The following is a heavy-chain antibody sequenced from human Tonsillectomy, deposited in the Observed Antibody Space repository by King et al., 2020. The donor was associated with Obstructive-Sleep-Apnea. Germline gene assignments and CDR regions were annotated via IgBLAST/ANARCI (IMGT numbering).Heavy chain of an antibody. D-gene: IGHD3-10*01. CDR3: ARALYYGSGYDAFDI. Sequence: QLVQSGAEVKKPGSSVKVSCKASGGTFSSYAISWVRQAPGQGLEWRGGIIPIFGTANYAQKFQGRVTITADESTGTAYMELSSLRSEDTAVYYCARALYYGSGYDAFDIWGQGTMVTVSS. J-gene: IGHJ3*02. CDR1: GGTFSSYA. V-gene: IGHV1-69*01. CDR2: IIPIFGTA.